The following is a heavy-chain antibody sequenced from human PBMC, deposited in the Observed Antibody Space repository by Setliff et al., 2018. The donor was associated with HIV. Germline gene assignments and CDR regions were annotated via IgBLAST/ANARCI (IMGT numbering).Heavy chain of an antibody. Sequence: ASVKVSCKASGYTFTTYAMNWVRQAPGQGLEWMGWINTNTGNPTSAQGFTGRFVFSVDTSVSTAYLQISSLKAKDTAVYYCARDGGRIAAAYYYYYLDVWGQGTTVTVSS. J-gene: IGHJ6*03. D-gene: IGHD6-25*01. CDR3: ARDGGRIAAAYYYYYLDV. CDR1: GYTFTTYA. V-gene: IGHV7-4-1*02. CDR2: INTNTGNP.